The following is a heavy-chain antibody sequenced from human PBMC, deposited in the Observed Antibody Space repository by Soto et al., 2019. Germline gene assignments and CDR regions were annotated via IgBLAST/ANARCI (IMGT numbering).Heavy chain of an antibody. CDR1: GFTFSTYA. CDR3: AKTSDSGSSSSFDY. J-gene: IGHJ4*02. Sequence: SLRITCAASGFTFSTYAMNFVLQAPGKGLEWVSRISSSGSSTYYAESVKGRSTISRDNSKNTLSLQMNSLRAEDTAVYYCAKTSDSGSSSSFDYWGQGTLVTVSS. V-gene: IGHV3-23*01. D-gene: IGHD1-26*01. CDR2: ISSSGSST.